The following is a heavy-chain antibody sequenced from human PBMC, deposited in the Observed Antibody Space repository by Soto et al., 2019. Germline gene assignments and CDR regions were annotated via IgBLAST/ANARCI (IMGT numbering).Heavy chain of an antibody. CDR3: ARDLWLGYFHGFDI. V-gene: IGHV3-30-3*01. J-gene: IGHJ3*02. CDR2: ISYDGSDK. D-gene: IGHD2-21*01. Sequence: GGSLRLSCAASGFTLSSYAMHWVRQAPGKGLEWVALISYDGSDKDYADSVKGRFTISRDNSRNTLFLQMNSLRAEDTAVYYCARDLWLGYFHGFDIWGHGTMVTVSS. CDR1: GFTLSSYA.